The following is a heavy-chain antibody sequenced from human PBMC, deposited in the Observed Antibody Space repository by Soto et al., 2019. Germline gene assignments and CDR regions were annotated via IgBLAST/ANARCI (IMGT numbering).Heavy chain of an antibody. Sequence: ASVKVSCKASGYTFTSYDINWVRQAPGQGLEWMGWMNPNSNKTGYAQKFQGRVTMTRNTSINTAYMELSSLRSEDTAVYYCAREDIVVVPAAMDYYYYMDVWGKGTTVTVSS. CDR3: AREDIVVVPAAMDYYYYMDV. D-gene: IGHD2-2*01. CDR2: MNPNSNKT. J-gene: IGHJ6*03. CDR1: GYTFTSYD. V-gene: IGHV1-8*01.